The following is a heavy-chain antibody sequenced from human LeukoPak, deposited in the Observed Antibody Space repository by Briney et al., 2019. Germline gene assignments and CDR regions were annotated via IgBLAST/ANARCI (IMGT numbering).Heavy chain of an antibody. Sequence: GGSLRLSCAASGFTFSSYSMNWVRQAPGKGLEGVSSISSSSSYIYYADSVKGRFTISRDNAKNSLYLQVNSLRAEDTALYYCAKGTYYDILTGLRGSYYFDYWGQGTLVTVSS. CDR3: AKGTYYDILTGLRGSYYFDY. CDR1: GFTFSSYS. D-gene: IGHD3-9*01. J-gene: IGHJ4*02. CDR2: ISSSSSYI. V-gene: IGHV3-21*04.